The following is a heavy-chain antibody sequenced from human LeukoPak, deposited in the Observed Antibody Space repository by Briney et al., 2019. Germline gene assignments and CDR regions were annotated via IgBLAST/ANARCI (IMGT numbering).Heavy chain of an antibody. CDR2: IIPIFGTA. V-gene: IGHV1-69*05. CDR3: ARDREGWFDP. Sequence: SVKVSCKASGGTFSSYAISWVRQAPGQGLEWMGRIIPIFGTANYAQKFQGRVTITTDESTSTAYMELSSLRSEDTAAYYCARDREGWFDPWGQGTLVTVSS. J-gene: IGHJ5*02. CDR1: GGTFSSYA.